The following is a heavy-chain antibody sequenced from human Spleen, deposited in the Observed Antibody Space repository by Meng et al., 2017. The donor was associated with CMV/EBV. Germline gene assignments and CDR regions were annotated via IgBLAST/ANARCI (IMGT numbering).Heavy chain of an antibody. CDR1: GFTFSNYA. V-gene: IGHV3-9*01. Sequence: SLKISCVVSGFTFSNYAMSWVRQTPGKGLEWVSGISWNGGSKGYADSVKGRFTISRDNAGFSLYLQMNSLRAEDTALYYCAKGYCSSTTCYGLGYGMDVWGQGTTVTVSS. CDR3: AKGYCSSTTCYGLGYGMDV. J-gene: IGHJ6*02. D-gene: IGHD2-2*01. CDR2: ISWNGGSK.